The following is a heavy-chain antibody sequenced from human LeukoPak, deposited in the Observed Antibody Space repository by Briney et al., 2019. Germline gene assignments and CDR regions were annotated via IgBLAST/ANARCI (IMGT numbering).Heavy chain of an antibody. CDR3: ARGKIGYSYGSYY. CDR2: IYPGDSDT. D-gene: IGHD5-18*01. J-gene: IGHJ4*02. V-gene: IGHV5-51*01. Sequence: GESLRISCKGSGYSFTSYWIGWVRQMPGKGLEWMGIIYPGDSDTRYSPSFQGQVTISADKSISTAYLQWSSLKASDTAIYYCARGKIGYSYGSYYWGQGTLVTVSS. CDR1: GYSFTSYW.